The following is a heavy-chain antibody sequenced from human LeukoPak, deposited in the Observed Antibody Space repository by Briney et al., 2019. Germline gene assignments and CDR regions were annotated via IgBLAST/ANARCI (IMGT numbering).Heavy chain of an antibody. Sequence: KSGGSLRLSCAASGFTFTYAWMSWVRQAPGEGLEWVGRINTKSDGGTIDYAAPLKGRFTISRDNSKNTVFLQMNSLKSEDTAVYYCTTGLAFWGQGTLVTVSS. D-gene: IGHD2-21*01. CDR2: INTKSDGGTI. CDR3: TTGLAF. CDR1: GFTFTYAW. J-gene: IGHJ4*02. V-gene: IGHV3-15*01.